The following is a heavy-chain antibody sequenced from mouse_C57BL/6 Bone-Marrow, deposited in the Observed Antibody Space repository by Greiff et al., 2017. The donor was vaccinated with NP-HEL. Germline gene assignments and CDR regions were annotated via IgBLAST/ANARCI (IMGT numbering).Heavy chain of an antibody. CDR2: ISYSGST. CDR1: GYSITSDY. D-gene: IGHD1-1*01. Sequence: EVQLQQSGPGLAKPSQTLSLTCSVTGYSITSDYWNWIRKFPGNKLEYMGYISYSGSTYYNPSLKSRISITRDTSKNQYYLQLNSVTTEDTATYYCARSDYHGSSWGYFDVWGTGTTVTVSS. V-gene: IGHV3-8*01. CDR3: ARSDYHGSSWGYFDV. J-gene: IGHJ1*03.